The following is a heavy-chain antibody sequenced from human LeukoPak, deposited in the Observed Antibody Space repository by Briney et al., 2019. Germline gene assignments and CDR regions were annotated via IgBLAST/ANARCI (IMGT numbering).Heavy chain of an antibody. V-gene: IGHV4-39*01. J-gene: IGHJ4*02. CDR2: IFYRGCA. D-gene: IGHD3-22*01. Sequence: PSETVSLTWTVSGGSISSSNYYWGWIRQPPGKGLELIGNIFYRGCAYYIPSLNSLATISVDTTTNQFFLSLRSVTAAVTSFSYFARRDSSAYCYAFGYWGQGTLVTVSS. CDR1: GGSISSSNYY. CDR3: ARRDSSAYCYAFGY.